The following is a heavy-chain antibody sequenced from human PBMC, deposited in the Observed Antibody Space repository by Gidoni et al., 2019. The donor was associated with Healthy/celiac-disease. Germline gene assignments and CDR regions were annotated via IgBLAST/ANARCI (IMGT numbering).Heavy chain of an antibody. J-gene: IGHJ5*02. CDR3: ARDCEQWLVQEGDNWFDP. CDR1: GFTFSSYA. V-gene: IGHV3-30-3*01. Sequence: QVQLVESGGGVVQPGRSLRLSCAASGFTFSSYALHWVRQAPGKGLEWVAVISYDGSNKYYADSVKGRFTISRDNSKNTLYLQMNSLRAEDTAVYYCARDCEQWLVQEGDNWFDPWGQGTLVTVSS. D-gene: IGHD6-19*01. CDR2: ISYDGSNK.